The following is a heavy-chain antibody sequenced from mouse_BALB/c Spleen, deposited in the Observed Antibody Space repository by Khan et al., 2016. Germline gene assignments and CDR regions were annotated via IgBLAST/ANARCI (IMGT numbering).Heavy chain of an antibody. D-gene: IGHD2-12*01. J-gene: IGHJ4*01. CDR1: GYSITSGYY. CDR2: ISYDGSN. CDR3: PRLRRVEAMYY. V-gene: IGHV3-6*02. Sequence: EVQLVESGPGLVKPSQSLSLTCSVTGYSITSGYYWNWIRQFPGNNLEWMGYISYDGSNNYNQSLKNRISIARDTSKNHFFLNLNSRTTEVTAPNYFPRLRRVEAMYYWGQGTSFTVSS.